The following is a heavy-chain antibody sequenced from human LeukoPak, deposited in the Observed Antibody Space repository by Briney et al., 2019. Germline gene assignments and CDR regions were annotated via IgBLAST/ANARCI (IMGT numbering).Heavy chain of an antibody. Sequence: SETLSLTCTVSGGSISSSSYYWGWIRQPPGKGLEWIGSIYYSGSNYYNPSLKSRVTISVDTSKNQFSLKLSSVTAADTAVYYCARDGADCWSVIIDYWGQGTLVTVSS. CDR3: ARDGADCWSVIIDY. V-gene: IGHV4-39*07. CDR1: GGSISSSSYY. CDR2: IYYSGSN. D-gene: IGHD3-3*01. J-gene: IGHJ4*02.